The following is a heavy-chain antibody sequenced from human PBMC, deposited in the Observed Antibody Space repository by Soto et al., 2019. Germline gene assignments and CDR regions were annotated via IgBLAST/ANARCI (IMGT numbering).Heavy chain of an antibody. CDR2: VYYSGST. CDR1: GYSISNGDY. CDR3: ARNTSTYFDS. J-gene: IGHJ4*02. V-gene: IGHV4-38-2*02. Sequence: SETLSLTCTVSGYSISNGDYWGWIRQAPGKGLEWIGSVYYSGSTHYEPSLRGRIAISVDTLKNQFSLRLPSVTAADTAMYFCARNTSTYFDSWGQGIPVTVFS.